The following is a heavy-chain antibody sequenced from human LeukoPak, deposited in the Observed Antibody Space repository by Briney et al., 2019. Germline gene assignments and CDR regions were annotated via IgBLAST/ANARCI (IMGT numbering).Heavy chain of an antibody. CDR1: GGSFSGYY. CDR2: INHSGST. V-gene: IGHV4-34*01. D-gene: IGHD3-10*01. CDR3: ARGAMVRGVISPLFDN. Sequence: PSETLSLTCAVYGGSFSGYYWSWIRQPPGKGLEWIGEINHSGSTNYNPSLKSRVTISVDTSKNQFSLKLSSVTAADTAVYYCARGAMVRGVISPLFDNWGQGTLVTVSS. J-gene: IGHJ4*02.